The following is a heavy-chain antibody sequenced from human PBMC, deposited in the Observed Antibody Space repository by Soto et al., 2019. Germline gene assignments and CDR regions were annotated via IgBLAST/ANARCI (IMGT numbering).Heavy chain of an antibody. CDR3: VRDGTKTLRDWFDP. J-gene: IGHJ5*02. CDR2: IYATGTT. V-gene: IGHV4-4*07. CDR1: GASISGFY. Sequence: SETLSLTCTVSGASISGFYWSWIRKSAGKGLEWIGRIYATGTTDYNPSLKSRVMMSVDTSKKQFSLKLRSVTAADTAVYYCVRDGTKTLRDWFDPWGQGISVTVSS. D-gene: IGHD1-1*01.